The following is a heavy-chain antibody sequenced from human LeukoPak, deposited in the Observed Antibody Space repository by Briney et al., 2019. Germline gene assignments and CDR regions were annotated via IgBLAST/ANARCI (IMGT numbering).Heavy chain of an antibody. D-gene: IGHD2-21*01. CDR2: IYSAGDT. CDR3: ARGPYCGGGTCFTLGAFDM. Sequence: GGSLRLSCAASGFTVSGTYMSWVRQAPGKGLKGVSVIYSAGDTFSADSVKGRFSISRDNSQNTLYLQMNSLRAEDTAVYYCARGPYCGGGTCFTLGAFDMWGQGTMASVSS. V-gene: IGHV3-53*01. CDR1: GFTVSGTY. J-gene: IGHJ3*02.